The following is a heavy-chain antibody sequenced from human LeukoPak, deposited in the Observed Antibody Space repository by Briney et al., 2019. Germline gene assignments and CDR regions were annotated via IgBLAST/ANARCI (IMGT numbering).Heavy chain of an antibody. Sequence: GRSLRLSCAASGFTFSSYGMHWVRQAPGKGLEWVAVISYDGSNKYYADSVKGRFTIPRDNSKNTLYLQMNSLRAEDTAVYYCAALISFGGMDVWGQGTTVTVSS. V-gene: IGHV3-30*03. CDR1: GFTFSSYG. D-gene: IGHD3/OR15-3a*01. CDR3: AALISFGGMDV. CDR2: ISYDGSNK. J-gene: IGHJ6*02.